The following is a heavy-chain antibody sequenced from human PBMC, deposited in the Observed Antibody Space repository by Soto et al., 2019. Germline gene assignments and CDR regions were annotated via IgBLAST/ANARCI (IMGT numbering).Heavy chain of an antibody. Sequence: SETLSLTCAFYGWSFSGYYWSWIRQPPGKGLEWIGEINHSGSTNYNPSLKSRVTLSVDTSKNQFSLKLSSVTAADTAVYYCAAPVEMATISDAFDIWGQGTMVTVSS. CDR2: INHSGST. CDR1: GWSFSGYY. V-gene: IGHV4-34*01. D-gene: IGHD5-12*01. J-gene: IGHJ3*02. CDR3: AAPVEMATISDAFDI.